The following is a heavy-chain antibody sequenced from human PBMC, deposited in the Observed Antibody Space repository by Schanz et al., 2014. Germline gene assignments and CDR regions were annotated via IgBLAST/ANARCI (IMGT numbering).Heavy chain of an antibody. CDR2: IYQSGKT. CDR1: GGSISSNNW. D-gene: IGHD6-19*01. J-gene: IGHJ4*02. Sequence: QVQLQESGPGLVKPSGTLSLTCTVSGGSISSNNWWTWVRQPPGKGLEWIGEIYQSGKTTYDPSLKSRLTVWMDKPSTQFSLRRTSVTAADTAGYFCAGRPVRARSGGLDSWGQGTLVTVSS. CDR3: AGRPVRARSGGLDS. V-gene: IGHV4-4*02.